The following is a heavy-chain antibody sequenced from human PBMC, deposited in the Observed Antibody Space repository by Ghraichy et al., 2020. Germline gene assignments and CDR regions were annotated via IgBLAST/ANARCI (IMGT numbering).Heavy chain of an antibody. D-gene: IGHD6-19*01. CDR1: GFTFSSNA. CDR2: ISGPATTT. V-gene: IGHV3-23*01. J-gene: IGHJ4*02. CDR3: AKADSSGLGAFDN. Sequence: LSLTCAASGFTFSSNAMNWVRQAPGKGLEWVSVISGPATTTDYADSVKGRFTISRDNSKNTLHLQMNNLRAEEPAIYYCAKADSSGLGAFDNWGQGTLVTVSS.